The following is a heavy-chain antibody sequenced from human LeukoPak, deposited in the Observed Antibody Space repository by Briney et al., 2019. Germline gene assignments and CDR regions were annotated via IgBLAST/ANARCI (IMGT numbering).Heavy chain of an antibody. CDR1: GGSFSGYY. V-gene: IGHV4-34*01. J-gene: IGHJ4*02. CDR3: ARGRGSSSWYYFDY. CDR2: INHSGST. Sequence: SETLSLTCAVYGGSFSGYYWSWIRQPPGKGLEWIGEINHSGSTSYNPSLKSRVTISVDTSKNQFSLKLSSVTAADTAVYYCARGRGSSSWYYFDYWGQGTLVTVSS. D-gene: IGHD6-13*01.